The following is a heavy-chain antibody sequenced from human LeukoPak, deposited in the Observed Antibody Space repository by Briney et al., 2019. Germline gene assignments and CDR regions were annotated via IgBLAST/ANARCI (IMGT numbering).Heavy chain of an antibody. Sequence: GGSLRLSCAASGFTFASCAMSWVRQAPGKGLEWVSSVSGSGGSTYYADSVKGRFTISRDNSKNTLYLQMNSLRAEDTAVYYCAKALYYFDYWGQGTLVTVSS. CDR1: GFTFASCA. J-gene: IGHJ4*02. CDR3: AKALYYFDY. V-gene: IGHV3-23*01. CDR2: VSGSGGST.